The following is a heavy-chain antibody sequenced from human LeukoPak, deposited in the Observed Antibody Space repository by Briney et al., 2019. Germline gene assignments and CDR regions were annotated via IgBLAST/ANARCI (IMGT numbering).Heavy chain of an antibody. V-gene: IGHV4-59*08. CDR1: GGSIGTYY. J-gene: IGHJ6*03. Sequence: SETLSLTCTVSGGSIGTYYWSWVRQSPGKGLEWIGYIYVTGTRYNPYLQSRVTISVDRPRNQFFLKMSSVTAADTAVYYCARHIGGGIEDMDVWGKGTKVIVPS. D-gene: IGHD3-16*02. CDR3: ARHIGGGIEDMDV. CDR2: IYVTGT.